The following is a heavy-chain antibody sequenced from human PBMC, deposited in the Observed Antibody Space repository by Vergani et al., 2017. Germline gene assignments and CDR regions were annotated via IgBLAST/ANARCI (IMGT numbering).Heavy chain of an antibody. CDR3: AKEIGRGFGGGASCYEAWFDP. J-gene: IGHJ5*02. CDR1: GFTFSNYG. Sequence: QVRLVESGGGVVQPGGSLRLSCAASGFTFSNYGIHWVRQAPGKGLEWVTFIRYDGVKIYADSVKGRFTISRDKCKITVYLQMSSLRDEDTAVYYCAKEIGRGFGGGASCYEAWFDPGAQGTRFTVSS. V-gene: IGHV3-30*02. D-gene: IGHD2-15*01. CDR2: IRYDGVKI.